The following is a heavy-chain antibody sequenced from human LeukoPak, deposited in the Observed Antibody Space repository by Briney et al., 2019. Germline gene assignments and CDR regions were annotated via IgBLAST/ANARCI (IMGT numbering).Heavy chain of an antibody. Sequence: GPVKVSCKASGYTFTSYYMHWVRQAPGQGLEWMGVINPSGGSTSYAQKFQGRVTMTRNTSISTAYMELSSLRSEDTAVYYCARFDFDNYYYYYYMDVWGKGTTVTVSS. CDR1: GYTFTSYY. V-gene: IGHV1-46*01. CDR3: ARFDFDNYYYYYYMDV. J-gene: IGHJ6*03. D-gene: IGHD3-9*01. CDR2: INPSGGST.